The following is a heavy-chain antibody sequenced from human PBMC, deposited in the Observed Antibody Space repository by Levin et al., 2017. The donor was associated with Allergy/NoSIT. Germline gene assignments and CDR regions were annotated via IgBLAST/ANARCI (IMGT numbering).Heavy chain of an antibody. CDR1: GYTFTGYY. CDR2: INPNSGGT. Sequence: ASVKVSCKASGYTFTGYYMHWVRQAPGQGLEWMGWINPNSGGTNYAQKFQGRVTMTRDTSISTAYMELSRLRSDDTAVYYCAREPVKATLYSGSHCRFDYWGQGTLVTVSS. J-gene: IGHJ4*02. D-gene: IGHD1-26*01. CDR3: AREPVKATLYSGSHCRFDY. V-gene: IGHV1-2*02.